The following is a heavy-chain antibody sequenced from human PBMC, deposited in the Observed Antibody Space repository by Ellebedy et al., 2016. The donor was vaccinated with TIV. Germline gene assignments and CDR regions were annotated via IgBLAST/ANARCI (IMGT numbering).Heavy chain of an antibody. J-gene: IGHJ4*02. D-gene: IGHD3-22*01. Sequence: AASVKVSCKASGYTFTSYGISWVRQAPGQGLEWMGWISAYNGNTHYAQKLQGRVTMTTDTSTSTAYMELRSLRSDDTAVYYCGRMVYYDSSGYLSDYWGQGTLVTVSS. CDR1: GYTFTSYG. V-gene: IGHV1-18*01. CDR2: ISAYNGNT. CDR3: GRMVYYDSSGYLSDY.